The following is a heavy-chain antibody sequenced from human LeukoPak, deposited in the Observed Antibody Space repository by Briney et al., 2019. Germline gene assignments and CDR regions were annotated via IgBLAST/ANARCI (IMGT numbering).Heavy chain of an antibody. D-gene: IGHD1-26*01. V-gene: IGHV3-23*01. Sequence: PGGSLRLSCAASGFTFSSYGMSWVRQAPGKGLEWVSSISGSGGSTNYADSVKGRFTISRDNSKTTLYLQMNSLRAEDTAVYYCAKRYSGSRFDAWGQGTLVTVSP. CDR2: ISGSGGST. CDR3: AKRYSGSRFDA. CDR1: GFTFSSYG. J-gene: IGHJ4*02.